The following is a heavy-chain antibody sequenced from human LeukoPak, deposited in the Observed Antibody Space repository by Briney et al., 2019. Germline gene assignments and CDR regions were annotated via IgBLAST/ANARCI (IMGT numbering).Heavy chain of an antibody. CDR1: GYTFTSFG. Sequence: ASVKVSCKASGYTFTSFGISWVRQAPGQGLEWMGWINPNSGGTNYAQKFQGRVTMTRDTSISTAYMELSRLRSDDTAVYYCARAYDYVWGSYRSSIDYWGQGTLVTVSS. J-gene: IGHJ4*02. V-gene: IGHV1-2*02. CDR2: INPNSGGT. CDR3: ARAYDYVWGSYRSSIDY. D-gene: IGHD3-16*02.